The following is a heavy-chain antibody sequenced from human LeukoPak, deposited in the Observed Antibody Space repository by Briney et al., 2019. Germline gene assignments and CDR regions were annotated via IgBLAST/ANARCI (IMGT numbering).Heavy chain of an antibody. J-gene: IGHJ3*01. V-gene: IGHV3-7*01. CDR2: IKPDGSDK. D-gene: IGHD3-3*01. CDR1: GFTFSSYW. CDR3: ARVDDDLDAFDL. Sequence: GGSLRLSCAASGFTFSSYWMSWVRQAPGKGLEWVANIKPDGSDKYYLDSLKGRFTISRDNAKNSLFLQMSSLRGEDTAVYFCARVDDDLDAFDLWGQGTLVTVSS.